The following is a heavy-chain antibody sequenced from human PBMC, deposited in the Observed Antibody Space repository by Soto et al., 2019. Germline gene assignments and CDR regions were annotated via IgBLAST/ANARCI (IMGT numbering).Heavy chain of an antibody. CDR2: INPSGGST. CDR1: GYTFTSYY. J-gene: IGHJ6*02. D-gene: IGHD3-16*01. CDR3: AREEAKGGSGPPTNYYYYYGMDV. V-gene: IGHV1-46*01. Sequence: ASVKGSCTASGYTFTSYYMHLVRQAPGQGLEWMGIINPSGGSTSYAQKFQGRVTMTRDTSTSTVYMELSSLRSEDTAVYYCAREEAKGGSGPPTNYYYYYGMDVWGQGTTVTVSS.